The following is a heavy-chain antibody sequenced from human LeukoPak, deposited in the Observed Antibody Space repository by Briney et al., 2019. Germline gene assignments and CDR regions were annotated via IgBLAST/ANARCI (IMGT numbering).Heavy chain of an antibody. Sequence: PGGSLRLSCAASGFTFSSYGMHWVRQAPGKGLEWVAVISYDGSNKYYADSVKGRFTISRDNSKNTLYLQMNSLRAEDTAVYYCARVEHFWSGYYFDGLGFGMDVWGQGTTVTVSS. V-gene: IGHV3-30*03. CDR2: ISYDGSNK. CDR1: GFTFSSYG. D-gene: IGHD3-3*02. J-gene: IGHJ6*02. CDR3: ARVEHFWSGYYFDGLGFGMDV.